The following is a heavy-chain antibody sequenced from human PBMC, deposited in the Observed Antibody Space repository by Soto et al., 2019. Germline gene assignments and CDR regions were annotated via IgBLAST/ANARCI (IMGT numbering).Heavy chain of an antibody. CDR1: GFTFRDHA. J-gene: IGHJ6*02. CDR2: IWNDGSNK. Sequence: GGSLRLSCAASGFTFRDHAMHWVRQAPGKGREWLAIIWNDGSNKFYAGSVQGRFTISRDNSKNTVYLQMNTLSAEDTAVYYCARALFPDVDIYAMDVWGQGTTVTFSS. V-gene: IGHV3-33*01. CDR3: ARALFPDVDIYAMDV. D-gene: IGHD5-12*01.